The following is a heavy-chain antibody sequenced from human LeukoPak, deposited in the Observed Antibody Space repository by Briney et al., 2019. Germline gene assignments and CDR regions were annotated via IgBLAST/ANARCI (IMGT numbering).Heavy chain of an antibody. Sequence: GGSLRLSCAASAFTFSGYSMNWVRQAPGKGLEWVSYISPSATTIYYADSVKGRFTISRDNAKNSLYLQMNSLRAEDTAVYYCAREYSSSSRRSFDYWGQGTLVTVSS. CDR1: AFTFSGYS. D-gene: IGHD6-6*01. CDR3: AREYSSSSRRSFDY. V-gene: IGHV3-48*01. J-gene: IGHJ4*02. CDR2: ISPSATTI.